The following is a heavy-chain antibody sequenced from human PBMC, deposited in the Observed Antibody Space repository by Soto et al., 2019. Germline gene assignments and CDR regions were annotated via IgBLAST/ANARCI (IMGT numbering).Heavy chain of an antibody. CDR1: GGSISSSSYY. D-gene: IGHD5-18*01. J-gene: IGHJ3*02. V-gene: IGHV4-39*01. CDR3: ARTEDTAMVRLGAFDI. CDR2: IYYSGST. Sequence: SETLSLTCTVSGGSISSSSYYWGWIRQPPGRGLEWIGSIYYSGSTYYNPSLKSRVTISVDTSKNQFSLKLSSVTAADTAVYYCARTEDTAMVRLGAFDIWGQGTMVTV.